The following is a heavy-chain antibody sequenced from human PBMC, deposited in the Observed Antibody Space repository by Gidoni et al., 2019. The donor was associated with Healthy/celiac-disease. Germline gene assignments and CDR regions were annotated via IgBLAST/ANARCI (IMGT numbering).Heavy chain of an antibody. CDR1: GFSLSTSGVG. D-gene: IGHD3-22*01. CDR3: AHTAVSRIPDSSGYYAGFDY. V-gene: IGHV2-5*01. J-gene: IGHJ4*02. Sequence: QITLKESGPTLVKPIQTLTLTCTFSGFSLSTSGVGVGWIRQPPGKALEWLALIYWNDDKRYSPSLKSRLTITKDTSKNQVVLTMTNMDPVDTATYYCAHTAVSRIPDSSGYYAGFDYWGQGTLVTVSS. CDR2: IYWNDDK.